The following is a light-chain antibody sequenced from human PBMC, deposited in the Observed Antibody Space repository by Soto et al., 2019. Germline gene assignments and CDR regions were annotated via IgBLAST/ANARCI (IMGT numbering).Light chain of an antibody. Sequence: QSALTQPASMSGSPGQSITISCTGTSSDVGGYNYVSWYQHHPGKAPKLMIYEVSDRPSGVSNRFSGSKSGNTASLTISGLQAEDEADYYCNSYTSSSTLVFGGGTKVTVL. CDR2: EVS. V-gene: IGLV2-14*01. CDR3: NSYTSSSTLV. CDR1: SSDVGGYNY. J-gene: IGLJ2*01.